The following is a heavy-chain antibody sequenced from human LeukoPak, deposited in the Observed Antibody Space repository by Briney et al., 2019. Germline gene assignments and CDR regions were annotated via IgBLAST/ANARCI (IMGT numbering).Heavy chain of an antibody. V-gene: IGHV4-38-2*02. Sequence: SETLSLTCTVSGFFISSGYYWGWIRQPPGKGLEWIGTMYHSGSTYYNPSLKSRVTISVDTSKNQFSLKLSSVTAADTAVYYCARTQLEADYWGQGTLVTVSS. J-gene: IGHJ4*02. CDR1: GFFISSGYY. CDR2: MYHSGST. D-gene: IGHD2-2*01. CDR3: ARTQLEADY.